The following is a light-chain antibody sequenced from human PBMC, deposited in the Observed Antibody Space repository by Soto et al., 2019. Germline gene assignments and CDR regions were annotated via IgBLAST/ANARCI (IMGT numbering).Light chain of an antibody. CDR2: GAS. CDR3: QQYTNWPPMFT. J-gene: IGKJ2*01. V-gene: IGKV3-15*01. CDR1: HSVSVN. Sequence: IVMTQSPATLSVSPGERATLSCRSSHSVSVNLAWYQQKPGQAPRLLIYGASTRATDIPARFSGSGSGTEFTLNISSLQSEDLGIYCCQQYTNWPPMFTFGQGTKLEIK.